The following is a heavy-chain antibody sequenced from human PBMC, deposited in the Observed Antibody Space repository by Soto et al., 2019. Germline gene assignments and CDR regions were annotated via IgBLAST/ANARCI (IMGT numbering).Heavy chain of an antibody. J-gene: IGHJ3*02. CDR1: GFTFDDYA. D-gene: IGHD3-3*01. CDR3: ASSRGRGDFWSGYVAFDI. Sequence: EVQLVESGGGLVQPGRSLRLSCAASGFTFDDYAMHWVWQAPGKGLEWVSGVSWNSGSEGYADSVKGRFTISRDNVNKSLHLQMDSLEPEDTAVYFCASSRGRGDFWSGYVAFDIWGQGTMVTVS. V-gene: IGHV3-9*01. CDR2: VSWNSGSE.